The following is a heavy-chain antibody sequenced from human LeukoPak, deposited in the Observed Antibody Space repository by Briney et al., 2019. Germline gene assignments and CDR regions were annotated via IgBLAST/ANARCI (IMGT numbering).Heavy chain of an antibody. J-gene: IGHJ4*02. CDR3: VRYCSSTTCYTRAVDY. CDR2: IYHSGSA. V-gene: IGHV4-38-2*02. D-gene: IGHD2-2*02. Sequence: PTETLSLTCTVSGYSITSGYNWAWIRKPPGKVLEWIGSIYHSGSAYYNPSLKSRVTISVDTSKNQISLKLSSVTAADTAVYYCVRYCSSTTCYTRAVDYWGQGTLVTVSS. CDR1: GYSITSGYN.